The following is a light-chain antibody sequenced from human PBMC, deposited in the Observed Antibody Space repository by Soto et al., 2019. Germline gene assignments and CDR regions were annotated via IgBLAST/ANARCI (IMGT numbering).Light chain of an antibody. CDR3: QQLSKMPLT. V-gene: IGKV3-11*01. CDR1: QSAVTT. CDR2: DAF. Sequence: DIVLTQYPATLSLSPGERATLSCRASQSAVTTLAWYQQKPGQPPRLLIDDAFKRATGIPDRFSGRGSETEFTLTIRSLDPEDFAIYYCQQLSKMPLTFGHGTKVDLK. J-gene: IGKJ1*01.